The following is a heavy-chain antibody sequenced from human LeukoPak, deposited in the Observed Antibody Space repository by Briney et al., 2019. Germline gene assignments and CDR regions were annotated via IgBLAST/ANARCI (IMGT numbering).Heavy chain of an antibody. CDR2: ISGSGGST. J-gene: IGHJ4*02. Sequence: QPGGSLRLSCAASGFTFSSYAMSWVRQAPGKGLEWVSAISGSGGSTYYADSVKGRFTISRDNSKNTLYLQMNSLRAEDTAVYYCAKGVDSSGYISSPFDYWGQGTLVTVSS. D-gene: IGHD3-22*01. CDR1: GFTFSSYA. V-gene: IGHV3-23*01. CDR3: AKGVDSSGYISSPFDY.